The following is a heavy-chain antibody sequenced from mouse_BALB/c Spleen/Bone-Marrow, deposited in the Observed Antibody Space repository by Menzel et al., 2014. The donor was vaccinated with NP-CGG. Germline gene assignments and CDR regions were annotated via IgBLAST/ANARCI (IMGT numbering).Heavy chain of an antibody. V-gene: IGHV2-9*02. CDR1: GFSLTTYG. CDR2: IWAGGST. J-gene: IGHJ2*01. Sequence: AKVVESGPGLAVPSQSLSITFTVSGFSLTTYGVHWVRQPPGKGLVWLGAIWAGGSTNSYLALRFSLSISKDNSKSQVFLKMNSLQTDDTAMYYCARGHYDYGLFDYWGQGTTRTVAS. CDR3: ARGHYDYGLFDY. D-gene: IGHD2-4*01.